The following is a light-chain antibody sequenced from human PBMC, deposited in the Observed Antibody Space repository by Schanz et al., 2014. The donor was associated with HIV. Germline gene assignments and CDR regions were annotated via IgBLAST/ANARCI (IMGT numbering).Light chain of an antibody. J-gene: IGLJ2*01. CDR1: SSSIKTNT. V-gene: IGLV1-44*01. Sequence: QSVLTQPPSASGTPGQRVTISCSGSSSSIKTNTVNWFQQLPGTAPKLLIYNTYHRPSGVPDRFSGSESGTSASLAISGLQSEDEADYYCNSYTSKNTPIFGGGTKLTV. CDR2: NTY. CDR3: NSYTSKNTPI.